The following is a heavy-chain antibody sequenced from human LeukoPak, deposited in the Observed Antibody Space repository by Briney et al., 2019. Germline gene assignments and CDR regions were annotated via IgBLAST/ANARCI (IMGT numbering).Heavy chain of an antibody. D-gene: IGHD6-6*01. CDR2: IYTGGST. CDR1: GFTVSSNY. CDR3: ARLEYSSSSFDY. Sequence: PGRSLRLSCAASGFTVSSNYMSWVRQAPGKGLEWVSVIYTGGSTYYADSVKGRFTISRHNSWNTLHLQMNSLRAEDTAVYYCARLEYSSSSFDYWGQGTLVTVSS. J-gene: IGHJ4*02. V-gene: IGHV3-53*04.